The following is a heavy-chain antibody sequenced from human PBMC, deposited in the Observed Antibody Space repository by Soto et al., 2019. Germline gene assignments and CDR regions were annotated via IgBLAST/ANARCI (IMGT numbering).Heavy chain of an antibody. V-gene: IGHV3-30*04. D-gene: IGHD3-22*01. CDR2: ISYDGSNK. J-gene: IGHJ5*01. CDR1: GFTFSSYA. CDR3: AKDCWLLLRSEALFDS. Sequence: PGGYLRLSCAASGFTFSSYAMHWVRQAPGKGLEWVAVISYDGSNKYYADSVKGRFTISRDNSKNTLYLQMNSLRAEDTAVYYCAKDCWLLLRSEALFDSCGQGSLVIVSS.